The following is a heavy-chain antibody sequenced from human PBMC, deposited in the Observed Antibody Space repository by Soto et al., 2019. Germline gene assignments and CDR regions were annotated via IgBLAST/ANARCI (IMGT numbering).Heavy chain of an antibody. CDR1: GYTFTSYA. J-gene: IGHJ6*02. CDR3: ARDRNLGPAMVLGMDV. V-gene: IGHV1-3*01. CDR2: INAGNGNT. Sequence: QVQLVQSGAEVKKPGASVKVSCKASGYTFTSYAMHWVRQAPGQRLEWMGWINAGNGNTKYSQKFQGRVTITRDTSASTAYMELSSLRSEDTAVYYCARDRNLGPAMVLGMDVWGQGTTVTVSS. D-gene: IGHD5-18*01.